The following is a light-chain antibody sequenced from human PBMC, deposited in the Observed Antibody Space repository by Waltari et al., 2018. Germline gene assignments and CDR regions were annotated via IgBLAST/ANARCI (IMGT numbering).Light chain of an antibody. Sequence: EIVMTQSPATLSVSPGERATLPCRPSQNVSSNLAWYQQKPGQAPRLLIYGASTRATGIPARFSGSGSGTEFTLTISSLQSEDFAVYSCQQYNNWPGTFGQGTKVEIK. CDR2: GAS. V-gene: IGKV3-15*01. CDR3: QQYNNWPGT. J-gene: IGKJ1*01. CDR1: QNVSSN.